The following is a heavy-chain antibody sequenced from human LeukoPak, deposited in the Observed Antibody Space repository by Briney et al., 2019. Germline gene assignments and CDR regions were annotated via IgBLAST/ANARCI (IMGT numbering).Heavy chain of an antibody. Sequence: PSETLSLTCAVYGGSFSGYYWSWIRQPPGKGLEWIGEINHSGSTNYNPSLKSRVTISVDTSKNQFSLKLSSVTAADTAVYYCARISGSSSWFDYYYYYXDVXXKGTXVTISS. D-gene: IGHD6-13*01. J-gene: IGHJ6*03. CDR1: GGSFSGYY. CDR2: INHSGST. V-gene: IGHV4-34*01. CDR3: ARISGSSSWFDYYYYYXDV.